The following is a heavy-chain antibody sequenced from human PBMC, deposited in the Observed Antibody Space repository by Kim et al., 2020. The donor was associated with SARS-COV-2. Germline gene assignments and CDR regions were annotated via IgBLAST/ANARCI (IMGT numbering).Heavy chain of an antibody. CDR1: GFTFSSYA. V-gene: IGHV3-23*01. J-gene: IGHJ5*02. CDR2: ISGSGGST. D-gene: IGHD3-10*01. CDR3: AKDSPHYYGSGSYYNVAA. Sequence: GGSLRLSCAASGFTFSSYAMSWVRQAPGKGLEWVSAISGSGGSTYYADSVKGRFTISRDNSKNTLYLQMNSLRAEDTAVYYCAKDSPHYYGSGSYYNVAAWGQGTLVTVSS.